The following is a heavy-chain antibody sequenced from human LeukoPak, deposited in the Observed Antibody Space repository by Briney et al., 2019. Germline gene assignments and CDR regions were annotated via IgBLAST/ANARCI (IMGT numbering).Heavy chain of an antibody. J-gene: IGHJ4*02. CDR2: IYTSGST. Sequence: SETLSLTCTVSGGSISSYYWSWIRQPAGKGLEWIGRIYTSGSTNYNPSLKSRVTMSVDTSKNQFSLKLSSVTAADAAAHYCARRSSVGAFDYWGQGTLVTVSS. CDR1: GGSISSYY. V-gene: IGHV4-4*07. D-gene: IGHD1-26*01. CDR3: ARRSSVGAFDY.